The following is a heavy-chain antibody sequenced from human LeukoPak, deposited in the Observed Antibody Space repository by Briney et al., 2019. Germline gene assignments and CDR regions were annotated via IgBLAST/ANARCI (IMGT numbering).Heavy chain of an antibody. CDR3: ARDTYDSSGYSKFDY. J-gene: IGHJ4*02. V-gene: IGHV4-59*01. D-gene: IGHD3-22*01. CDR2: IYYSGSA. CDR1: GGSISSYY. Sequence: SETLSLTCTVSGGSISSYYWSWIRQPPGKGLEWIGYIYYSGSANYNPSLKSRVTISIHTSKNQFSLKLSSVTAADTAVYYCARDTYDSSGYSKFDYWGQGTLVTVSS.